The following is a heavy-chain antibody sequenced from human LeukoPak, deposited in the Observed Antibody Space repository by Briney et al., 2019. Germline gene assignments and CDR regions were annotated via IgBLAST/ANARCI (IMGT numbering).Heavy chain of an antibody. CDR2: IRYDGSNK. CDR1: GFTFSSYG. CDR3: ARGRMGATRDYYYYYMDV. D-gene: IGHD1-26*01. J-gene: IGHJ6*03. V-gene: IGHV3-30*02. Sequence: PGGSLRLSCAASGFTFSSYGMHWVRQAPGKGLEWVAFIRYDGSNKYYADSVKGRLTISRDNSKNSLYPQMNSLRAEDTAVYYCARGRMGATRDYYYYYMDVWGKGTTVTVSS.